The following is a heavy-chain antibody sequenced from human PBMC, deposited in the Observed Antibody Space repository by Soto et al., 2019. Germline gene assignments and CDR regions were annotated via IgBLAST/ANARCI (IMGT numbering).Heavy chain of an antibody. Sequence: GGSLRLSCAASGFTFSSYAMHWVRQAPGKGLEWVAVISYDGSNKYYADSVKGRFTISRDNSKNTLYLQMNSLRAEDTAVYYCASSDDFWSGYYTPPRSGLDYWGQGTLVTVSS. D-gene: IGHD3-3*01. CDR2: ISYDGSNK. CDR1: GFTFSSYA. J-gene: IGHJ4*02. CDR3: ASSDDFWSGYYTPPRSGLDY. V-gene: IGHV3-30-3*01.